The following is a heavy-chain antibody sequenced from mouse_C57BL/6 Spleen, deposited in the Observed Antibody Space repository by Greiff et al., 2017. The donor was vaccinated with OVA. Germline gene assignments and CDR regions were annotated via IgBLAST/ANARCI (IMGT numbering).Heavy chain of an antibody. CDR2: IDPETGGT. Sequence: VQLQQSGAELVRPGASVTLSCKASGYTFTDYEMHWVKQTPVHGLEWIGAIDPETGGTAYNQKFKGKAILTADKSSSTAYMELRSLTSEDSAVYYCTRADGYYGGYFDYWGQGTTLTVSS. D-gene: IGHD2-3*01. CDR1: GYTFTDYE. CDR3: TRADGYYGGYFDY. J-gene: IGHJ2*01. V-gene: IGHV1-15*01.